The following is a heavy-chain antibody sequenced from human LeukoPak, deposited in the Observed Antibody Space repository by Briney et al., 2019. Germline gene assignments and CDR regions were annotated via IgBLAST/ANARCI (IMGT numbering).Heavy chain of an antibody. CDR3: ARATAWNYHFYMDV. Sequence: SQTLSLTCTVSGGSITSGTYFWTWVRLSAGNGLEWIGRIYTGGVTNYNPSLKSRLSISLDTSKNQFSLKLTSLTAADTAIYYCARATAWNYHFYMDVWGKGTTVSVSS. D-gene: IGHD1-1*01. CDR1: GGSITSGTYF. CDR2: IYTGGVT. V-gene: IGHV4-61*02. J-gene: IGHJ6*03.